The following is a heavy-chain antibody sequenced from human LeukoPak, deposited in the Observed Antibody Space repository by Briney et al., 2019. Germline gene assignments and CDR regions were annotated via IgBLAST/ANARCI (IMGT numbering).Heavy chain of an antibody. Sequence: GRSLRLSCAASGFTFSSYGMHWVRQAPGTGLEWVAVISYDGSNKYYADSVKGRFTISRDNAKNTLYLQMNSLRVEDTAVYFCARDGSLPDCWGQGTLVTVSS. CDR3: ARDGSLPDC. V-gene: IGHV3-30*03. J-gene: IGHJ4*02. CDR1: GFTFSSYG. D-gene: IGHD2-15*01. CDR2: ISYDGSNK.